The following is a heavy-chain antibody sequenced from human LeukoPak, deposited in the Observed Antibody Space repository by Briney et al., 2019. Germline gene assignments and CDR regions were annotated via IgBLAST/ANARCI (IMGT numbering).Heavy chain of an antibody. V-gene: IGHV3-30-3*01. D-gene: IGHD2-15*01. Sequence: GGSLRLSCAASGFTFSSYAMRWVRQAPGKGLEWVAVISYVGSTKYYADSVKGRFTISRDNSKNTLYLQMNSLRAEDTAVYYCARDPLGGGWPLYYFDYWGQGTLVIVSS. CDR1: GFTFSSYA. J-gene: IGHJ4*02. CDR3: ARDPLGGGWPLYYFDY. CDR2: ISYVGSTK.